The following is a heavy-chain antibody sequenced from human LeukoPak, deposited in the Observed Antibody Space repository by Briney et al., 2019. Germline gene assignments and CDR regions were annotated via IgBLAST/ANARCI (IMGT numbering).Heavy chain of an antibody. Sequence: PGGSLRLSCAASGFTFSSYSMNWVRQAPGKGLEWVSYISSSSSTIYYADSVKGRFTISRDNAKNSLYLQMNSLRAEDTAVYYCAGSYDSSGYGAFDIWGQGTMVTVSS. V-gene: IGHV3-48*04. CDR2: ISSSSSTI. CDR1: GFTFSSYS. CDR3: AGSYDSSGYGAFDI. D-gene: IGHD3-22*01. J-gene: IGHJ3*02.